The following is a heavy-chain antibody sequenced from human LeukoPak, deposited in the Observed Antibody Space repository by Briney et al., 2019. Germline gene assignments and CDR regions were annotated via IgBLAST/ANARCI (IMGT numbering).Heavy chain of an antibody. CDR1: GGSISSYY. Sequence: PSETLSLTCTVSGGSISSYYWSWIWQPPGKGLEWIGYIYYSGSTNYNPSLKSRVTISVDTSKNQFSLKLSSVTAADTAVYYCARTIAAAGTYFDYWGQGTLVTVSS. CDR2: IYYSGST. CDR3: ARTIAAAGTYFDY. D-gene: IGHD6-13*01. V-gene: IGHV4-59*01. J-gene: IGHJ4*02.